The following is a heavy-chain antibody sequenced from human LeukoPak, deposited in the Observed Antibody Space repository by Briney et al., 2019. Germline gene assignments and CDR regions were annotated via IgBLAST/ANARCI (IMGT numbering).Heavy chain of an antibody. V-gene: IGHV4-39*01. CDR1: GGSISSSSHY. CDR3: ARSYCSSSCYAVGAFDI. Sequence: PSETLSLTCTVSGGSISSSSHYWGWIRQPPGKGLEWMGSVNYSGTTYYSPSLKSRVTISVDMSKNQFSLRLSSVTAADTAAYYCARSYCSSSCYAVGAFDIWGQGTVVPVSS. J-gene: IGHJ3*02. CDR2: VNYSGTT. D-gene: IGHD2-2*01.